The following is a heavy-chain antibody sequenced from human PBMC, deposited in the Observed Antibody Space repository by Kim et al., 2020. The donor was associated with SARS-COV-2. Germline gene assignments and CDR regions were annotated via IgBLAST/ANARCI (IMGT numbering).Heavy chain of an antibody. D-gene: IGHD3-10*01. CDR2: SK. J-gene: IGHJ4*02. CDR3: ARDKRGAEDY. Sequence: SKGYADSVKGRFTISRDNAKNSLYLQMNSLRAEDTALYHCARDKRGAEDYWGQGTLVTVSS. V-gene: IGHV3-20*01.